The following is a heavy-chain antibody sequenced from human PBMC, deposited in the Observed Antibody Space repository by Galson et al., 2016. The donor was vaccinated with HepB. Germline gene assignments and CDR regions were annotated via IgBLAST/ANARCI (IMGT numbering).Heavy chain of an antibody. CDR1: GFTFSSYD. Sequence: SLRLSCAASGFTFSSYDMHWVRQAPGKGLGWVSLISFNGRNEYYTDSVKGRFTISRDNSKNTLDLQMNSLTTEDTALYYCAKGGYDSDYIQQWGQGTQVTV. CDR2: ISFNGRNE. J-gene: IGHJ1*01. CDR3: AKGGYDSDYIQQ. D-gene: IGHD1-1*01. V-gene: IGHV3-30*10.